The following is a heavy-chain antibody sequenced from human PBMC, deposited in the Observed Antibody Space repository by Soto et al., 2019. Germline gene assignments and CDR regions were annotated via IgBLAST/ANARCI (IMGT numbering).Heavy chain of an antibody. V-gene: IGHV1-18*01. CDR3: AREGSAPYYYYGMDV. J-gene: IGHJ6*02. CDR2: INGYNGNT. D-gene: IGHD6-19*01. CDR1: GYTFTTYG. Sequence: QVQLEQSGAEVKKPGDSMKVSCKASGYTFTTYGISWVRQAPGQGLEWMGWINGYNGNTDYPQKLQGRVTMTTATSTSTAYMALRSLRSDDTAVYYCAREGSAPYYYYGMDVWGQGTTVTVSS.